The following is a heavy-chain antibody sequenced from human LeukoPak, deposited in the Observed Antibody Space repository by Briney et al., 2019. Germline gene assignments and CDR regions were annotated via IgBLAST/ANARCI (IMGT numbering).Heavy chain of an antibody. V-gene: IGHV3-43*01. Sequence: GGSLRLSCAASGFTFDDYTMHWVRQAPGKGLEWVSLISWDGGSTYYADPVKGRFTISRDNSKNMLYLQMNSLRAEDTAVYYCARSLRVRGVPDYMDVWGKGTTVTISS. CDR3: ARSLRVRGVPDYMDV. D-gene: IGHD3-10*01. J-gene: IGHJ6*03. CDR2: ISWDGGST. CDR1: GFTFDDYT.